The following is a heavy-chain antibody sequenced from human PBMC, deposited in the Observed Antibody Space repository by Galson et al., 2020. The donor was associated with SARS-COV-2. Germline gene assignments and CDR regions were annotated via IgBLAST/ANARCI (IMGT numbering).Heavy chain of an antibody. V-gene: IGHV3-23*01. CDR3: AKDHVGAVAGEYFQN. CDR1: GFTFSNYA. J-gene: IGHJ1*01. CDR2: ITASGSST. Sequence: GESLKISCAGSGFTFSNYAMNWVRQAPGKGLEWVSGITASGSSTYYADAVKGRFTISRDNSNTTLYLQMNSLRAEDTAVYYCAKDHVGAVAGEYFQNWGQGTLVTVSS. D-gene: IGHD6-19*01.